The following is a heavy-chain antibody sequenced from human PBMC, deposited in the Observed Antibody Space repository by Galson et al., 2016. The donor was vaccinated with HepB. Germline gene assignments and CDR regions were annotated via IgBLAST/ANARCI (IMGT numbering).Heavy chain of an antibody. Sequence: SLRLSCAVSGFTVTNYYMTWVRQAPGKGLEWVSVIHSGGGTDYADSVKGRFTISRDNSYNTVFLQMNNLRAEDTAVYYCARLTTFFWYFDLWGRGTLVTVSS. CDR2: IHSGGGT. CDR3: ARLTTFFWYFDL. J-gene: IGHJ2*01. V-gene: IGHV3-53*01. D-gene: IGHD4-11*01. CDR1: GFTVTNYY.